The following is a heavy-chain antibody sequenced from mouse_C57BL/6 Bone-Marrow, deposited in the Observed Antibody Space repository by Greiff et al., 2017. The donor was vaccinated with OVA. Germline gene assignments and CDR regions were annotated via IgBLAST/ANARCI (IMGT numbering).Heavy chain of an antibody. CDR2: IHPNSGST. CDR3: ARVIYYDYDRGYYYAMDY. Sequence: QVQLQQPGAELVKPGASVKLSCKASGYTFTSYWMHWVKQRPGQGLEWIGKIHPNSGSTNYNEKFKSKATLTVDKSSSTAYMQLSSLTSEDSAVYYCARVIYYDYDRGYYYAMDYWGQGTSVTVSS. J-gene: IGHJ4*01. V-gene: IGHV1-64*01. D-gene: IGHD2-4*01. CDR1: GYTFTSYW.